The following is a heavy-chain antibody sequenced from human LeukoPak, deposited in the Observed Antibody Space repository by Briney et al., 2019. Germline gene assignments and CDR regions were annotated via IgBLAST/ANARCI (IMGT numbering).Heavy chain of an antibody. V-gene: IGHV4-61*02. Sequence: PSETLSLTCTVSGGSISSGSYYWRWIRQPAGKGLEWIGRIYTSGSTNYNPSLKSRVTISVDTSKNQFSLKLSSVTAADTAVYYCASYYDSSGFDIWGQGTMVTVSS. D-gene: IGHD3-22*01. CDR3: ASYYDSSGFDI. CDR1: GGSISSGSYY. J-gene: IGHJ3*02. CDR2: IYTSGST.